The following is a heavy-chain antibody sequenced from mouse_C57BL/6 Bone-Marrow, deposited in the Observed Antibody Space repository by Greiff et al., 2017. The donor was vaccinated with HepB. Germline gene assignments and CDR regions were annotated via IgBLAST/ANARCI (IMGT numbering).Heavy chain of an antibody. Sequence: EVQGVESGGGLVQPGGSLKLSCAASGFTFSDYYMYWVRQTPEKRLEWVAYISNGGGSTYYPDTVKGRFTISRDNAKNTLYLQMSRLKSEDTAMYYCARWGTPHSNYNAMDYWGQGTSVTVSS. V-gene: IGHV5-12*01. CDR3: ARWGTPHSNYNAMDY. CDR2: ISNGGGST. D-gene: IGHD2-5*01. CDR1: GFTFSDYY. J-gene: IGHJ4*01.